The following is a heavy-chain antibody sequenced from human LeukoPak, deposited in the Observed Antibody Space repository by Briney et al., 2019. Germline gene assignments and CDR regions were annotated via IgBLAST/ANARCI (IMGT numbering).Heavy chain of an antibody. CDR3: ATERAYYYGSGTLNWFDP. CDR1: RYTLTELS. CDR2: FDPEDGET. Sequence: ASVKVSYKVSRYTLTELSMHWVRQAPGKGLEWMGGFDPEDGETIYAQKFQGRVTMTEDTSTDTAYMELSSLRSEDTAVYYCATERAYYYGSGTLNWFDPWGQGTLVTVSS. D-gene: IGHD3-10*01. V-gene: IGHV1-24*01. J-gene: IGHJ5*02.